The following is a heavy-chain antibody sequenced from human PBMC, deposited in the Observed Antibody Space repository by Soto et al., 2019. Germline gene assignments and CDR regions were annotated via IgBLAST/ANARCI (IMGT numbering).Heavy chain of an antibody. CDR1: GFSFSNYN. V-gene: IGHV3-48*02. D-gene: IGHD3-3*01. J-gene: IGHJ4*02. CDR3: ARDFGHGYYLDY. CDR2: ITDSSDTV. Sequence: GGSLRLSCVASGFSFSNYNMNWVRQAPGKGLEWVSYITDSSDTVHYADSVRGRFTISRDNAESSLYLQMNSLRDEDTAVYFCARDFGHGYYLDYWGRGTLVTVSS.